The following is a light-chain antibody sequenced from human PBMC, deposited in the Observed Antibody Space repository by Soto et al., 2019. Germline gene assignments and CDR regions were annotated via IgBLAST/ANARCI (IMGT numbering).Light chain of an antibody. CDR2: GAS. CDR1: HTFSSAY. CDR3: QHYNSYPEA. Sequence: EIVFTQSPGTLSLSPWKRASLSCRASHTFSSAYLAWYQQRPGQAPRLLIYGASTRATGIPDRFSDRGSGTEFTLTISSLQPDDFATYYCQHYNSYPEAFGQGTKLDIK. V-gene: IGKV3-20*01. J-gene: IGKJ1*01.